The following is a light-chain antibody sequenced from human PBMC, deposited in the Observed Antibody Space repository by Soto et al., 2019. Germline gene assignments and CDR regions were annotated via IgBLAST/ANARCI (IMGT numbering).Light chain of an antibody. J-gene: IGKJ1*01. CDR3: QQYGSSPWT. CDR1: QSVSTSN. CDR2: GAS. Sequence: IVLTQSPGTLSSSPGERATLSCRASQSVSTSNLAWYQQRPGQAPRLLIYGASRRATGIPDRFSGSGSGTDFTLTISRLEPEDLAVYYCQQYGSSPWTFGQGTKVDI. V-gene: IGKV3-20*01.